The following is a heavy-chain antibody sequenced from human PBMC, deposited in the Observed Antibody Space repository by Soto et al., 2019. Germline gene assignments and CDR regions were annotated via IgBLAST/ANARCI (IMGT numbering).Heavy chain of an antibody. CDR3: ARENTGWPDALVM. J-gene: IGHJ3*02. D-gene: IGHD6-19*01. Sequence: DVQLVESGGGLVQPGGSLRLSCAVSGFTVSSDYMSWVRQAPAKGLAWVSAIYSGGDTYYADSMKGRFTMSRDNSKNTLYLQMNSLRAEHTAVYYCARENTGWPDALVMWGQGTMVPVSS. V-gene: IGHV3-66*01. CDR2: IYSGGDT. CDR1: GFTVSSDY.